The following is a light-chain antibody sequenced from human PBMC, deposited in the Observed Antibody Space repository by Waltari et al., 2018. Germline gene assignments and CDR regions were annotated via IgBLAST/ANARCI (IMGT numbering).Light chain of an antibody. J-gene: IGLJ2*01. CDR2: NNN. V-gene: IGLV1-40*01. CDR3: QSYDISLSGSL. Sequence: QSVLTQPPSVSGAPGQRVTISCTGSSPNIGGGYDLQWYQQLPGTAPKLLIYNNNNRPSGVPDRFSGSKSGTSASLAITGLQAEDEADYYCQSYDISLSGSLFGGGTKLTVL. CDR1: SPNIGGGYD.